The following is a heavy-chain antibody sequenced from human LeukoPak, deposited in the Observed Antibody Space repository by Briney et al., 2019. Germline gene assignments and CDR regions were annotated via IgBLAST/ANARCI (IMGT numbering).Heavy chain of an antibody. D-gene: IGHD6-13*01. J-gene: IGHJ4*02. CDR1: GFTFSDYG. V-gene: IGHV3-30*02. CDR3: AKAGIAAALAQVGFDY. CDR2: IRYDGSNE. Sequence: GGSLRLSCAASGFTFSDYGMHWVRQAPGKGLEWVSFIRYDGSNEYYADSVKGRFTISRDNSKNSLYLQMNSLRTEDTALYYCAKAGIAAALAQVGFDYWGQGTLVTVSS.